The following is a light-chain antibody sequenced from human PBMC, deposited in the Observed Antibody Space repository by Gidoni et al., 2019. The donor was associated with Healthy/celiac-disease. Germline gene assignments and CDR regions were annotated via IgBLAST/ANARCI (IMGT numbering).Light chain of an antibody. CDR3: QQYGSSPLT. CDR1: QSVSSSY. CDR2: GAS. Sequence: IGFPQSPGTLSLSPGERATLSCRASQSVSSSYLAWYQQKPGQAPRLLIYGASSRATGIPDRFSGSGSGTDFTLTISRLEPEDFAVYYCQQYGSSPLTFGGGTKVEIK. J-gene: IGKJ4*01. V-gene: IGKV3-20*01.